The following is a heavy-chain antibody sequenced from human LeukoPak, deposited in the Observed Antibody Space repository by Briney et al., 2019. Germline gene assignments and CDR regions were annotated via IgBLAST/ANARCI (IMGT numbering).Heavy chain of an antibody. D-gene: IGHD7-27*01. CDR2: TTTSDGNT. V-gene: IGHV3-23*01. CDR1: GFTFSSYT. Sequence: GGSLRLSCAASGFTFSSYTMSWVRQAPGKGLEWVSTTTTSDGNTYYADSVKGRFTVSRDNSKNTLYLQMNSLRAEDTAVYYCAKDGGLWVSAHWGDSWGRGTLVTVSS. J-gene: IGHJ4*02. CDR3: AKDGGLWVSAHWGDS.